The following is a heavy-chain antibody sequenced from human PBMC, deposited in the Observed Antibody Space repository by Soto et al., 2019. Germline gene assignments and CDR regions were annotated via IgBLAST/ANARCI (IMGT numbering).Heavy chain of an antibody. J-gene: IGHJ4*02. CDR3: ARDGGHYYDSTGSFHY. D-gene: IGHD3-22*01. CDR1: GGSFSSYA. V-gene: IGHV1-69*11. CDR2: IIPTLGTP. Sequence: QVQLVQSGTEVRKPGSSVKVSCTASGGSFSSYAFTWVRQAPGQGLEWMGTIIPTLGTPNYAQKFQGRLSMTADDSTSTAYMELSSLRSEDTAVYYCARDGGHYYDSTGSFHYWGEGTLGTVSS.